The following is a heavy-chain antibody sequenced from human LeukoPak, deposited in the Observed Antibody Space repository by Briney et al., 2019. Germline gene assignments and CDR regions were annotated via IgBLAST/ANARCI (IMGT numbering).Heavy chain of an antibody. D-gene: IGHD2-21*01. V-gene: IGHV3-21*04. CDR2: ITASSTAI. CDR3: ARELGRGVISPYFDH. CDR1: GFTFNTYT. J-gene: IGHJ4*02. Sequence: GGSLRLSCAASGFTFNTYTMNWVRQAPGKGLEWVSSITASSTAIYSADSVKGRFAVSRDNSKNTLFLQMNSLRAEDTAVYYCARELGRGVISPYFDHWGQGTLVTVSS.